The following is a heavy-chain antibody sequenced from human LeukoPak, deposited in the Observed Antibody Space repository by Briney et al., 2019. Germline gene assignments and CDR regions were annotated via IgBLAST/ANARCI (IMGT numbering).Heavy chain of an antibody. CDR2: ISYDGSNK. V-gene: IGHV3-30*04. CDR1: GFTFSSYA. J-gene: IGHJ4*02. CDR3: AKDLSYTAMARFDY. D-gene: IGHD5-18*01. Sequence: GGSLRLSCAASGFTFSSYAMHWVRQAPGKGLEWVAVISYDGSNKYYADSVKGRFTISRDNSKNTLYLQMNSLRAEDTAVYYCAKDLSYTAMARFDYWGQGTLVTVSS.